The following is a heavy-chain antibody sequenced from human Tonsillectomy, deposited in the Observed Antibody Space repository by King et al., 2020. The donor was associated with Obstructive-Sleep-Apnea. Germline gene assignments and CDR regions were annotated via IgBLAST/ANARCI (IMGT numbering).Heavy chain of an antibody. Sequence: VQLVESGGGVVQPGRSLRLSCAASGFTFSSYGMNWVRQAPGKGLEWVAVIWYDGSNKYYVDSVKGRFTISRDNSKNTLYLQMNSLRAEDTAVYYCAKGVDTAMGLPDYWGQGTLVTVSS. CDR1: GFTFSSYG. J-gene: IGHJ4*02. CDR2: IWYDGSNK. CDR3: AKGVDTAMGLPDY. V-gene: IGHV3-33*06. D-gene: IGHD5-18*01.